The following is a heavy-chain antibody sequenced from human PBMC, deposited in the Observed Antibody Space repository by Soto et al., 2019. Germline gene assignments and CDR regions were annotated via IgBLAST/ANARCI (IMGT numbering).Heavy chain of an antibody. D-gene: IGHD6-19*01. CDR3: ARRRSSGGYKYYFAY. Sequence: EVQLVESGGGLVQPGGSLRLSCAASGFTFSSYSMHWVRQAPGKGLEWVSYISSSSSTIYYADSVKGRFTISRDNAKNSLYLQRNSLRDAVTAVYYCARRRSSGGYKYYFAYWGQGTLVTVSS. V-gene: IGHV3-48*02. J-gene: IGHJ4*02. CDR2: ISSSSSTI. CDR1: GFTFSSYS.